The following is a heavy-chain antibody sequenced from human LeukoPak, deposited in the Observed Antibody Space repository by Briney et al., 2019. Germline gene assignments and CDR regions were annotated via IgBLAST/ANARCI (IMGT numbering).Heavy chain of an antibody. V-gene: IGHV4-59*01. CDR3: ARTPFDDFWRGFGFDP. J-gene: IGHJ5*02. CDR1: GGSISSYY. D-gene: IGHD3-3*01. Sequence: SGTLSLTCTVSGGSISSYYWSWIRQPPGKGLEWIGYIYYSGSTNYNPSLRSRVTISVDTSKIQFSLNLSSVAAADPAGYYLARTPFDDFWRGFGFDPWGQGTLVTVSS. CDR2: IYYSGST.